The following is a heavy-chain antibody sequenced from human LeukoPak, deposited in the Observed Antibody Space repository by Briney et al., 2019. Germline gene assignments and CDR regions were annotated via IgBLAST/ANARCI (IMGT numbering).Heavy chain of an antibody. CDR3: AKATYCSGGSCYSASPYYFDY. CDR1: GFTFSSYA. D-gene: IGHD2-15*01. J-gene: IGHJ4*02. V-gene: IGHV3-23*01. CDR2: ISGGGGST. Sequence: GGSLRLSCAASGFTFSSYAMSWVRQAPGKGLEWVSAISGGGGSTYYADSVKGRFTISRDNSKNTLYLQMNSLRAEDTAVYYCAKATYCSGGSCYSASPYYFDYWGQGTLVTVSS.